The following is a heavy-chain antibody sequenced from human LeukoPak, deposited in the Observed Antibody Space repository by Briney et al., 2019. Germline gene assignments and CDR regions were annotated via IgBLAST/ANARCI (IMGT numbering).Heavy chain of an antibody. Sequence: GGSLRLSCAASGFTLSSYSMNWVRQAPGKGLEWVSSISSSSSYIYYADSVKGRFTISRDNAKNSLYLQMNSLRAEDTAVYYCARIYYDILTGYLDYWGQGTLVTVSS. CDR2: ISSSSSYI. CDR1: GFTLSSYS. V-gene: IGHV3-21*01. D-gene: IGHD3-9*01. CDR3: ARIYYDILTGYLDY. J-gene: IGHJ4*02.